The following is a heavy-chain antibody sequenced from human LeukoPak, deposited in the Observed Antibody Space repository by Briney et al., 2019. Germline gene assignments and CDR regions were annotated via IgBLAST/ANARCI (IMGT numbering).Heavy chain of an antibody. V-gene: IGHV4-39*01. J-gene: IGHJ4*02. D-gene: IGHD3-22*01. CDR3: ARQGVDYYDSSGYAFDY. Sequence: SETLSLTCTVSGGSISSSSYSWGWIPQPPGKGLEWIGSIYYSGSTYYNPSLKSRVTISVDTSKNQFSLMLSSVTAAGTAVYYCARQGVDYYDSSGYAFDYWGQGTLVTVSS. CDR1: GGSISSSSYS. CDR2: IYYSGST.